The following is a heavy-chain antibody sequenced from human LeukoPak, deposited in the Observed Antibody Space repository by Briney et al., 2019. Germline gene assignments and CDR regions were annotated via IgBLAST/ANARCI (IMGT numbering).Heavy chain of an antibody. V-gene: IGHV3-48*03. D-gene: IGHD4-11*01. Sequence: GGSLRLSCAASGFTFSSYEMNWVRQAPGKGLEWVSYISSSGSTIYYADSVKGRFTISRDNAKNSLYLQMNSLRAEDTAVYYCSTAQGTTVTTRWFYFDYWGQGTLVTVSS. CDR2: ISSSGSTI. CDR1: GFTFSSYE. CDR3: STAQGTTVTTRWFYFDY. J-gene: IGHJ4*02.